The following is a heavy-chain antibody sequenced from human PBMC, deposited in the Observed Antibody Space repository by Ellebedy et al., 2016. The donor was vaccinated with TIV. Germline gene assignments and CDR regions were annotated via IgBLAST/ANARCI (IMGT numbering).Heavy chain of an antibody. CDR1: GGSFSGYY. V-gene: IGHV4-34*01. CDR2: INHSGST. D-gene: IGHD4-17*01. CDR3: ATGRPKYGDYGYWFDP. Sequence: SETLSLXXAVYGGSFSGYYWRWIRQPPGKGLEWIGEINHSGSTNYNPSLKSRVTISVDTSKNQFSLTLSSVAAADTAVYYCATGRPKYGDYGYWFDPWGQGTLVTVSS. J-gene: IGHJ5*02.